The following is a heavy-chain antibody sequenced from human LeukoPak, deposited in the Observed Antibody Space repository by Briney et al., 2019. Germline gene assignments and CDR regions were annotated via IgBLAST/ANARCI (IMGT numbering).Heavy chain of an antibody. D-gene: IGHD3-16*01. CDR1: GFTYDDYA. CDR2: ISGDGDTT. V-gene: IGHV3-43*02. CDR3: AKARQGGPNIFDY. Sequence: GGPLRLSCKASGFTYDDYAMHWLRQAPGKALEWVSLISGDGDTTYAADSLKGRFTICRDNSNSSLYLQMSSLRTDDTALYYCAKARQGGPNIFDYWGQGTLVTVSS. J-gene: IGHJ4*02.